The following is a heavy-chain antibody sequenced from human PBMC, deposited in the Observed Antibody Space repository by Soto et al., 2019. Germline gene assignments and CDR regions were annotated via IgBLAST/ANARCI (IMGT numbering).Heavy chain of an antibody. J-gene: IGHJ4*02. D-gene: IGHD3-3*01. CDR2: IKQDGSEK. Sequence: EVQLVESGGGLVQPGGSLRLSCVASGFTFSSYGMSWVRQAPGKGLEWLANIKQDGSEKYYVDSVKGRFTISRDNAKNSLYLQMNSLRAEDTAVYYCARVAPGVVIIRYYFDYWGQGTLVTVSS. V-gene: IGHV3-7*01. CDR3: ARVAPGVVIIRYYFDY. CDR1: GFTFSSYG.